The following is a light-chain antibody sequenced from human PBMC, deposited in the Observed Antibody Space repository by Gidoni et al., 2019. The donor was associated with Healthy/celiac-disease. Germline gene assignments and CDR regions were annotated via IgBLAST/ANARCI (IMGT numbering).Light chain of an antibody. Sequence: EIVLTQSPATLSLSPGERATLSCRASQSVSSYLAWYQQKPGQAPRLLIYDASNRATGIPARFSGSGSGTDVTLTISSLEPEDFAVYYCQQRSNWPYTFXQXTKLEIK. CDR3: QQRSNWPYT. CDR1: QSVSSY. V-gene: IGKV3-11*01. CDR2: DAS. J-gene: IGKJ2*01.